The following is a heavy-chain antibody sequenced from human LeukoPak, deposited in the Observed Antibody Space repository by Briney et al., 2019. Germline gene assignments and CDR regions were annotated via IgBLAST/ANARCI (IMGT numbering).Heavy chain of an antibody. CDR3: ARVYSSSWFGWFDP. CDR2: IYYSGST. V-gene: IGHV4-59*01. CDR1: GGSISSYY. Sequence: SETLSLTCTVAGGSISSYYWSWIRQPPGKGLEWIGYIYYSGSTNYNPSLKSRVTISVDTSKNQFSLKLSSVTAADTAVYYCARVYSSSWFGWFDPWGQGTLVTVSS. J-gene: IGHJ5*02. D-gene: IGHD6-13*01.